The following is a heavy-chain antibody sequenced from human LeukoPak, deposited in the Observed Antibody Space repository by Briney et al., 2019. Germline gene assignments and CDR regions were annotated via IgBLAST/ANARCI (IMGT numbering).Heavy chain of an antibody. D-gene: IGHD3-9*01. CDR2: INSDGSST. V-gene: IGHV3-74*01. J-gene: IGHJ4*02. CDR1: GFTFSSYW. Sequence: GGSLRLSCAASGFTFSSYWMHWVRQAPGKGLVWVSRINSDGSSTSYADSVKGRFTISRDNAKNTLYLHMNSLKTEDTAVYYCTTSGYFDWFSFDYWGQGTLVTVSS. CDR3: TTSGYFDWFSFDY.